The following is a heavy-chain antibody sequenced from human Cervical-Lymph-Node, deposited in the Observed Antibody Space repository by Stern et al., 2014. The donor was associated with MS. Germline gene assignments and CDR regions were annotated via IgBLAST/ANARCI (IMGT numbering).Heavy chain of an antibody. D-gene: IGHD1-26*01. Sequence: QVQLVQSGPGLVKPSQTLSLTCTVSGGSISSSGYYWSWIRQPADKGLEWIGRIHDSGSTYYNPSLKSRVTISMDTPNNPFSLKLPSVTAADTAVYYCATTRWDLFTWNWFDPWGQGTLVTVPS. CDR3: ATTRWDLFTWNWFDP. CDR2: IHDSGST. CDR1: GGSISSSGYY. V-gene: IGHV4-61*02. J-gene: IGHJ5*02.